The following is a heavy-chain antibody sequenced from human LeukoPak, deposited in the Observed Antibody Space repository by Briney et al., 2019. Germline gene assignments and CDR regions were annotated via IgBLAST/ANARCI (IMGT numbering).Heavy chain of an antibody. V-gene: IGHV4-39*01. CDR1: GFTFSSYW. D-gene: IGHD6-13*01. J-gene: IGHJ3*02. Sequence: GSLRLSCAASGFTFSSYWMSWVRQAPGKGLEWIGSIYYSGSTYYNPSLRSRVTISVDTSKNQFSLKLSSVTAADTAVYYCARPYSRKTLDAFDIWGQGTMVTVSS. CDR3: ARPYSRKTLDAFDI. CDR2: IYYSGST.